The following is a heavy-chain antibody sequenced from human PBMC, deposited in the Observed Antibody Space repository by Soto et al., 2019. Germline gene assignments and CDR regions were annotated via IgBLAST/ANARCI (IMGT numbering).Heavy chain of an antibody. Sequence: QITLNESGPALVKPTQTLTLTCTFSGFSLNTRDVGVGWIRQPPGKALEWLGVVYWDDDKTYSPSLKSRLTLTKDTPNYHVVLRMTKMDPVDTATYYCAHCRGGVASFWGQGTLVTVSS. CDR3: AHCRGGVASF. D-gene: IGHD3-16*01. CDR2: VYWDDDK. J-gene: IGHJ4*02. V-gene: IGHV2-5*02. CDR1: GFSLNTRDVG.